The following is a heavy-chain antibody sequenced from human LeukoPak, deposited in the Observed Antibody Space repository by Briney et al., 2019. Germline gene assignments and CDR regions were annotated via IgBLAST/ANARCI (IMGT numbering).Heavy chain of an antibody. V-gene: IGHV4-59*01. D-gene: IGHD2-8*02. Sequence: PSGTLSLTCAVSGGSITNNYWSWIRQPPEKGLEWIGYIYHSGRTNSNPSLKSRVTIAVDTSKNQFSLSLSSVTAADTAVYYSARDSHYDGGGVFLDTFDSWGQGTKVTVSS. J-gene: IGHJ3*02. CDR2: IYHSGRT. CDR3: ARDSHYDGGGVFLDTFDS. CDR1: GGSITNNY.